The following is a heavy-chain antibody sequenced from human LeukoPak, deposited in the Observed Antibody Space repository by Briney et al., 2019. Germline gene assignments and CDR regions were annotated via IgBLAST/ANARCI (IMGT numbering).Heavy chain of an antibody. J-gene: IGHJ4*02. D-gene: IGHD2-2*01. V-gene: IGHV4-59*01. Sequence: SETLSLTCTVSGGSISSYYWSWIRQPPGKGLEWIGYIYYSGSTNYNPSLKSRVTISIDTSKSQFSLKLSSVTAADTAVYYCARELSYCSSTSCYRLFDYWGQGTLVTVSS. CDR3: ARELSYCSSTSCYRLFDY. CDR2: IYYSGST. CDR1: GGSISSYY.